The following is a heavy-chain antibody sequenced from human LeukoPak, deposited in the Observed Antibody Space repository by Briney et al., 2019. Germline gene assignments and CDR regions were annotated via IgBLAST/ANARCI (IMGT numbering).Heavy chain of an antibody. J-gene: IGHJ4*02. CDR1: GGSISSNSYY. CDR3: ARRRIAVAGRAGEIDY. V-gene: IGHV4-39*01. CDR2: IYYSGST. D-gene: IGHD6-19*01. Sequence: PSETLSLTCTVSGGSISSNSYYWGWIRQPPGKGLKWIGSIYYSGSTYYNPSPKSRVTISVDTSKNQFSLKLNSVTAADTAVYYCARRRIAVAGRAGEIDYWGQGTLVTVSS.